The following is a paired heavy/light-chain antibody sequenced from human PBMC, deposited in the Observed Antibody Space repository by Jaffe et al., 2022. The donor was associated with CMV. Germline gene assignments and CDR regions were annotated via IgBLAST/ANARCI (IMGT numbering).Light chain of an antibody. Sequence: EIVLTQSPGTLSLSPGERATLSCRASQSVSNNYLAWYQQKPGQAPRLLIYGASTRATGIPDRFSGSGSATDFTLTIRRLEPEDFALYYCQQYGDSPRTFGQGTKVEIK. CDR1: QSVSNNY. CDR3: QQYGDSPRT. CDR2: GAS. J-gene: IGKJ1*01. V-gene: IGKV3-20*01.
Heavy chain of an antibody. CDR3: ARDIGAYYSPFDY. V-gene: IGHV3-21*01. CDR2: INSLSSYI. D-gene: IGHD3-10*01. Sequence: EVQLVESGGGLIKPGGSLRLSCSASGFTFKSYTMNWVRQTPGKGLEWVSAINSLSSYIYYADSVKGRFTISRDNAKNSLYLEMNSLRAEDTAVYYCARDIGAYYSPFDYWGQGALVTVSS. J-gene: IGHJ4*02. CDR1: GFTFKSYT.